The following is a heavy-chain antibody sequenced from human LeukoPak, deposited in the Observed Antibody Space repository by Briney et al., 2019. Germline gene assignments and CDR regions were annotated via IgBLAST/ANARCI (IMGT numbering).Heavy chain of an antibody. V-gene: IGHV3-43*02. D-gene: IGHD3-16*02. CDR1: GFXFDDYA. CDR3: ARDYVWGSDRYTDY. J-gene: IGHJ4*02. CDR2: ISGDGGST. Sequence: GGSLRLSCAASGFXFDDYAMHWVRQAPGKGLEWVSLISGDGGSTYYVDSVKGRFTISRDNAKKSLYLQMNSLRAEDTAVYYCARDYVWGSDRYTDYWGQGTLVTVSS.